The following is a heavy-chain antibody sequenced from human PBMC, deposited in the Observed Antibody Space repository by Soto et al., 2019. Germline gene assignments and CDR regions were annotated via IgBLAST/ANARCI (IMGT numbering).Heavy chain of an antibody. D-gene: IGHD6-19*01. CDR1: GFTFSSFS. CDR2: ISYDESNK. V-gene: IGHV3-30-3*01. J-gene: IGHJ4*02. Sequence: QVQLVESGGGVVQPGRSLRLSCAASGFTFSSFSLHWVRQAPGKGLEWLALISYDESNKYNADSVKGRLTISRDNSKNTLYLQLNSLRPEDTAVYYCARTTAVAGTPEFDYWGQGTLVTVSS. CDR3: ARTTAVAGTPEFDY.